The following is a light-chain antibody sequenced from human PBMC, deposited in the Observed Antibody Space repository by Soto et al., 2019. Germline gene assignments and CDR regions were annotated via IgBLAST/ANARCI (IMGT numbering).Light chain of an antibody. CDR2: DAA. Sequence: DIQMTQSPSTLSASIGDRVTITCRASQSVSIWLAWYQQKPGKAPRLLIYDAASLKTGVPSRFSGSGSGTDFTLTISSLQAEDIARYYCQQCDQLPLTFGGGTKVDIK. CDR1: QSVSIW. V-gene: IGKV1-5*01. J-gene: IGKJ4*01. CDR3: QQCDQLPLT.